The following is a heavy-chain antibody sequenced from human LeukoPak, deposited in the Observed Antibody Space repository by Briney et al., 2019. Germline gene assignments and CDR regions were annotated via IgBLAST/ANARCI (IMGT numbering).Heavy chain of an antibody. Sequence: GGSLRLSCVASGFTFSSTTMGWVRQAPGRGLEWVSSITAIDGRTYYADSVRGRFTISRDNSKNTVYLQLSSLRAEDTAVFYCVRAVAGKGCIDYWGQGTLVTVSS. J-gene: IGHJ4*02. CDR3: VRAVAGKGCIDY. V-gene: IGHV3-23*01. D-gene: IGHD6-19*01. CDR1: GFTFSSTT. CDR2: ITAIDGRT.